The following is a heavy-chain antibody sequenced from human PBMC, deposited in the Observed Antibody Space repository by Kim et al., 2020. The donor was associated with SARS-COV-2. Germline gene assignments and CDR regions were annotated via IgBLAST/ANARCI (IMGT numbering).Heavy chain of an antibody. V-gene: IGHV5-51*01. Sequence: TRYSPSFQGQVTISADKSLGTASLQWSSLKASDSAMYFCARYEKGSYYFDFWGQGTLVTVSS. CDR3: ARYEKGSYYFDF. J-gene: IGHJ4*02. CDR2: T. D-gene: IGHD3-10*01.